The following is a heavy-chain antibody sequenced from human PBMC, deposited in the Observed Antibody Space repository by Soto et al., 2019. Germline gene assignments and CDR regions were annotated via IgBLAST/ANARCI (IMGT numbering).Heavy chain of an antibody. V-gene: IGHV2-5*01. J-gene: IGHJ5*02. CDR2: IYWNDDK. CDR3: AHHYDSSGYYYDWFDP. CDR1: GFSLSTSGVG. D-gene: IGHD3-22*01. Sequence: QITLKESGPTLVKPTQTLTLTCTFSGFSLSTSGVGVGWIRQPPGKALEWLALIYWNDDKRYSPSLKSRLTITEDTSKNQVVLTMTNMDPVDTATYYCAHHYDSSGYYYDWFDPWGQGTLVTVSS.